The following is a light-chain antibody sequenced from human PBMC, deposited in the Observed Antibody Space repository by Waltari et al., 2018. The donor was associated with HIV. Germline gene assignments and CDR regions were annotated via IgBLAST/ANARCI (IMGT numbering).Light chain of an antibody. Sequence: QSALTQPASVSGSPGQSITISCTGTSNDLGRYDLVSWYQHQPGRAPKRIIYDVTKWPSGVSHRFSGSKSGATASLTISGRQAEDEADYYCCSYACITTWVFGGGTKVTVL. CDR2: DVT. CDR3: CSYACITTWV. V-gene: IGLV2-23*02. J-gene: IGLJ3*02. CDR1: SNDLGRYDL.